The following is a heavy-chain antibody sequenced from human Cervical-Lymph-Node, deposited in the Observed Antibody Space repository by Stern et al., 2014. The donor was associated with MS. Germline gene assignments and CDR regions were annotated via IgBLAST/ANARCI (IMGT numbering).Heavy chain of an antibody. J-gene: IGHJ6*02. V-gene: IGHV1-8*01. Sequence: VQLVESGAEVKKPGASVKVSCKASGYTFTNFDLDWVRQTPGHGLEYVGWMNPDNGDTRYAQKFQDRVAMTRNIALSTAYLEVKSLTYEDAGVYFCANGSRWDAMDVWGQGTAVTVSS. D-gene: IGHD6-13*01. CDR2: MNPDNGDT. CDR1: GYTFTNFD. CDR3: ANGSRWDAMDV.